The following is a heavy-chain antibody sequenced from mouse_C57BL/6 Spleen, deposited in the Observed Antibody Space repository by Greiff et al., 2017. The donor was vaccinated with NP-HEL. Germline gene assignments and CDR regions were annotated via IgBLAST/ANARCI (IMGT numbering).Heavy chain of an antibody. J-gene: IGHJ3*01. CDR2: INPDSSTI. CDR1: GIDFSRYW. Sequence: AASGIDFSRYWMSWVRRAPGKGLEWIGEINPDSSTINYAPSLKDKFIISRDNAKNTLYLQMSKVRSEDTALYYCARPGDYDGYWFAYWGQGTLVTVSA. V-gene: IGHV4-1*01. D-gene: IGHD2-3*01. CDR3: ARPGDYDGYWFAY.